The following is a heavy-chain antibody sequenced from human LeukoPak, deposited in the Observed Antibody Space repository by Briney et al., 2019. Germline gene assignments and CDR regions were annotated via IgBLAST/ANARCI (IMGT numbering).Heavy chain of an antibody. J-gene: IGHJ5*02. V-gene: IGHV4-59*01. CDR1: GGSISSYY. D-gene: IGHD2-2*01. CDR2: IYYSGST. Sequence: SETLSLTCTVSGGSISSYYWSWIRQPPGKGLEWIGYIYYSGSTNYNPSLKSRVTISVDTSKNQFSLKLSSVTAADTAVYYCARVGRYCSSTSCYVSGWFDPWGQGTLVTVSS. CDR3: ARVGRYCSSTSCYVSGWFDP.